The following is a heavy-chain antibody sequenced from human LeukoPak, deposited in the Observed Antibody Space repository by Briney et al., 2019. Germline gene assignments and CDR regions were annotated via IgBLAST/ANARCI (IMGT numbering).Heavy chain of an antibody. D-gene: IGHD4-11*01. CDR3: VKGGVSNYAFDP. Sequence: GGSLRLSCAASGFTFSRLAVHWVRQAPNKGLEWVAVISYDGRSEYYADSVKGRFTISRDNSKNTLYLQMISLRAEDTAVYYCVKGGVSNYAFDPWGQGTLVTVSS. CDR1: GFTFSRLA. J-gene: IGHJ5*02. V-gene: IGHV3-30*04. CDR2: ISYDGRSE.